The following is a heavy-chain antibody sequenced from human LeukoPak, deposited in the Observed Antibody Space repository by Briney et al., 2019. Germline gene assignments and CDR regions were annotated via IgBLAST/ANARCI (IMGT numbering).Heavy chain of an antibody. J-gene: IGHJ4*02. D-gene: IGHD2-21*01. CDR3: AKDLNPVVMQSFDS. V-gene: IGHV3-30*02. CDR2: MRYDGKTE. CDR1: GFPFSSYG. Sequence: GGSLRLSCTGSGFPFSSYGMHWVRQTPGRGLEWVAFMRYDGKTEYYADSVKGRFTIAREDSHSTVHLHMKDLRPDDAAVYFCAKDLNPVVMQSFDSWGQGTLVSVSS.